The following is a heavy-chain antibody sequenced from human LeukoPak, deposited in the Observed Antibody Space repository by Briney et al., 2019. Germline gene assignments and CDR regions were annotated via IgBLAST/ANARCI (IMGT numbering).Heavy chain of an antibody. CDR3: ARGRASYDFWSGYLFDY. Sequence: KPSETLSLTCTVSGGSISSYYWSWIRQTPGKGLEGIGYIYYSGSTNYNPSLKSRVTISVDTSKNQFSLKLSSVTAADTAVYYCARGRASYDFWSGYLFDYWGQGTLVTVSS. D-gene: IGHD3-3*01. J-gene: IGHJ4*02. CDR1: GGSISSYY. CDR2: IYYSGST. V-gene: IGHV4-59*12.